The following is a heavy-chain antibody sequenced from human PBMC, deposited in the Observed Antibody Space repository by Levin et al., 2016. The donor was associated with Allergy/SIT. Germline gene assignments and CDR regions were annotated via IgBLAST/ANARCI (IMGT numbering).Heavy chain of an antibody. CDR1: GGSIGSYY. Sequence: SETLSLTCTVSGGSIGSYYWNWIRQSTGKGLEWIGYIYHSGSTNYNPSLKSRVTISVDMSKNQFSLKLTSVTTTDTAVYYCARSDFWRGYHISYFDQWGQGTLVTVSS. J-gene: IGHJ4*02. V-gene: IGHV4-59*01. CDR2: IYHSGST. D-gene: IGHD3-3*01. CDR3: ARSDFWRGYHISYFDQ.